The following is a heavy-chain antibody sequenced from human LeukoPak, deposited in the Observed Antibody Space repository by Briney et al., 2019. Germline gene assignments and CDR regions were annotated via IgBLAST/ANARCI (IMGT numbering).Heavy chain of an antibody. D-gene: IGHD3-10*01. V-gene: IGHV5-10-1*01. CDR2: IDPSDSYT. CDR1: GYSFTSYW. CDR3: ARAYGSGGGVDY. Sequence: AESLKIFCRGSGYSFTSYWISWVRQMPGEELEWMGRIDPSDSYTNYSPSFQGHVTISADKSISTAYLQWSSLKASDTAMYYCARAYGSGGGVDYWGQGTLVTVSS. J-gene: IGHJ4*02.